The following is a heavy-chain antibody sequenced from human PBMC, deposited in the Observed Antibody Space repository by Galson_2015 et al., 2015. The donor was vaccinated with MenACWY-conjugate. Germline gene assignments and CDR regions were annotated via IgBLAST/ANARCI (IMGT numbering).Heavy chain of an antibody. Sequence: SLRLSCAASGFTFSNAWMNWVRQAPGKGLEWVGRIKSKTDGGTTDYAAPVKGRFTISRDDSKNTLYLQMNSLKTEDTAVYYCTTDGYGDSTALYYYYMDVWGKGTTVTVSS. CDR3: TTDGYGDSTALYYYYMDV. V-gene: IGHV3-15*07. J-gene: IGHJ6*03. D-gene: IGHD4-17*01. CDR1: GFTFSNAW. CDR2: IKSKTDGGTT.